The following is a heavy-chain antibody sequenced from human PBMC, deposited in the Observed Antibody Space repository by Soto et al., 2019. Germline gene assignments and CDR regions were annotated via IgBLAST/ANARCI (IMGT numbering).Heavy chain of an antibody. D-gene: IGHD6-6*01. Sequence: SETLSLTCTVSGGSVSSGGYYWAWIRQHPGKGLEWIGYIYYRGTTYYNPSLKSRLIISVDTSKNQFSLKLSSVTAADTAVYYCARDRLAARPSYGLDVWGQGTTVTVSS. V-gene: IGHV4-31*03. CDR3: ARDRLAARPSYGLDV. CDR1: GGSVSSGGYY. CDR2: IYYRGTT. J-gene: IGHJ6*02.